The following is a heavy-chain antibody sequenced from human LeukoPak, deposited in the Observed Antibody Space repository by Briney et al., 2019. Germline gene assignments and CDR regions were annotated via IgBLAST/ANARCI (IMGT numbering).Heavy chain of an antibody. CDR1: GFTFSSYA. Sequence: GGSLRLSCSASGFTFSSYAMHWVRQAPGKGLEYVSAISSNGGSTHYADSVKGRFTISRDNSKNTLYLQMSSLRAEDTAVYYCVKDPTYYYDSSGYYPDYWGQGTLVTVSS. D-gene: IGHD3-22*01. CDR2: ISSNGGST. V-gene: IGHV3-64D*09. J-gene: IGHJ4*02. CDR3: VKDPTYYYDSSGYYPDY.